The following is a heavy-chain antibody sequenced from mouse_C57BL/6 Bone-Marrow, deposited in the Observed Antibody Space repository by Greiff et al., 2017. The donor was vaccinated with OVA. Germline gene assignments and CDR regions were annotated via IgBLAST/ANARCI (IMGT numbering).Heavy chain of an antibody. CDR3: AREDYSNYGGFAY. D-gene: IGHD2-5*01. V-gene: IGHV1-69*01. CDR2: IDPSDSYT. Sequence: QVQLQQPGAELVMPGASVKLSCKASGYTFTSYWMHWVKQRPGQGLEWIGEIDPSDSYTNYNQKFKGKSTLTVDKSSSTAYMQLSRLTSEDSAVYYCAREDYSNYGGFAYWGQGTLVTVSA. J-gene: IGHJ3*01. CDR1: GYTFTSYW.